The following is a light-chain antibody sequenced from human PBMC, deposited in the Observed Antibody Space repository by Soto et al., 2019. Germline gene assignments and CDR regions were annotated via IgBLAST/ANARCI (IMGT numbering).Light chain of an antibody. Sequence: QSVLTQPASVSGSPGQSITISCTGTSSDVGKYSYVSWYQQHPAKAPKLMIFEVSNRPSGVSNRFSGSKSGNTASLTISGLQAEDEADYYFSSYTGSSINTVVFGGRTKLTVL. CDR3: SSYTGSSINTVV. CDR2: EVS. V-gene: IGLV2-14*01. CDR1: SSDVGKYSY. J-gene: IGLJ2*01.